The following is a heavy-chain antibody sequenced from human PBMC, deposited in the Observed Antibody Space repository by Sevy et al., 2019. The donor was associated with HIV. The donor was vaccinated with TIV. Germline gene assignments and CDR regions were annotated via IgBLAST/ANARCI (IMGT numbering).Heavy chain of an antibody. Sequence: GGSLRLSCAASGFTVSSNYMSWVRQAPGKGLEWVSVIYSGGSTYYADPVKGRFTISRDNSKNTLYLQMNSLRAEDTAVYYCARVGGKDPGDAFDIWGQGTMVTVSS. CDR2: IYSGGST. CDR3: ARVGGKDPGDAFDI. CDR1: GFTVSSNY. D-gene: IGHD1-26*01. J-gene: IGHJ3*02. V-gene: IGHV3-53*01.